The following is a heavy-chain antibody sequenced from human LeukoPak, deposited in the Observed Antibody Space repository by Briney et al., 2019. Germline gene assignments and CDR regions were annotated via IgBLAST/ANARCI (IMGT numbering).Heavy chain of an antibody. CDR3: ARETPYSNTWTDFDF. CDR2: ISGSGGST. Sequence: AISGSGGSTYYADSVKGRFTISRDNSKNTLYLQMNSLRAEDTAVYYCARETPYSNTWTDFDFWGQGTLVTVSS. J-gene: IGHJ4*02. V-gene: IGHV3-23*01. D-gene: IGHD6-13*01.